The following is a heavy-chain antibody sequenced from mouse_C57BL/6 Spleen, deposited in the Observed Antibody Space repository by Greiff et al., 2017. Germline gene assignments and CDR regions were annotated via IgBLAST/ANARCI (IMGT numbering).Heavy chain of an antibody. CDR2: INPYNGGT. D-gene: IGHD2-3*01. V-gene: IGHV1-19*01. CDR3: ASPYDGYYSYYAMDY. J-gene: IGHJ4*01. Sequence: VQLQQSGPVLVKPGASVKMSCKASGYTFTDYYMNWVKQSHGKSLEWIGVINPYNGGTSYNQKFKGKATLTVDKSSSTAYMELNSLTSEDSAVYYCASPYDGYYSYYAMDYWGQGTSVTVSS. CDR1: GYTFTDYY.